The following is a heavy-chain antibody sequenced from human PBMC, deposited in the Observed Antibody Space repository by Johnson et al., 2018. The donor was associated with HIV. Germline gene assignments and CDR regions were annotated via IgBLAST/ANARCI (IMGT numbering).Heavy chain of an antibody. J-gene: IGHJ3*02. CDR3: AKDQWSSSWANDAFDI. Sequence: MQLVESGGGLVQPGGSLRLSCAASGFTLSSYDMHWVRQATGKGLEWVSEIDTAGDTYYPGSVKGRFTISRDNSKNTLYLQMNSLRAEDTAVYYCAKDQWSSSWANDAFDIWGQGTMVTVSS. CDR1: GFTLSSYD. V-gene: IGHV3-13*01. CDR2: IDTAGDT. D-gene: IGHD6-13*01.